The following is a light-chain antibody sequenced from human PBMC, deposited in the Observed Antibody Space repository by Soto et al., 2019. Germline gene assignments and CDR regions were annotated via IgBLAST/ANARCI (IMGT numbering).Light chain of an antibody. CDR3: QQSYITPYT. CDR1: QSISVH. V-gene: IGKV1-39*01. CDR2: AAS. Sequence: DIQMTQSPSSLSASVGDTVTITCRASQSISVHLNWYQQKPGKVPKPLIYAASNLQSGVPSRFSGSGSETDFALTISSLQPEDFATYYCQQSYITPYTFGQGTKLEIK. J-gene: IGKJ2*01.